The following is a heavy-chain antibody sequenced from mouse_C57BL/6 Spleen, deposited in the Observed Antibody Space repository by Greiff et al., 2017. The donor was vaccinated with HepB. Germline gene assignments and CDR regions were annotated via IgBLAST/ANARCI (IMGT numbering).Heavy chain of an antibody. CDR1: GYTFTSYW. Sequence: VQLQQPGAELVKPGASVKLSCKASGYTFTSYWMHWVKQRPGQGLEWIGMIHPNSGSTNYNEKFKSKATLTVDKSSSTAYMQLSSLTSEDSAVYYCARDPYDYSFAYWGQGTLVTVSA. CDR3: ARDPYDYSFAY. J-gene: IGHJ3*01. D-gene: IGHD2-4*01. CDR2: IHPNSGST. V-gene: IGHV1-64*01.